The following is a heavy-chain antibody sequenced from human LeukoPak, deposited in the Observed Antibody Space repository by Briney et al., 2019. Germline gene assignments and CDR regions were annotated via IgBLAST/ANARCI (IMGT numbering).Heavy chain of an antibody. J-gene: IGHJ3*02. CDR3: ARPDNGGNRGAFDT. V-gene: IGHV1-18*01. CDR1: GYIFTSYS. Sequence: ASVKVSCKASGYIFTSYSIIWVRQAPGQGLEWMGWISTYNDNTNYAQKLQGRVTMTTDTSTSTAYMELRSLRSDDTAVYYCARPDNGGNRGAFDTWGQETMVTVSS. D-gene: IGHD4-23*01. CDR2: ISTYNDNT.